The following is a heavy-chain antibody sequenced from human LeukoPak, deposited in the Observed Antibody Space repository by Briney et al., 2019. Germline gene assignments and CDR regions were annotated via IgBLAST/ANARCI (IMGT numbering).Heavy chain of an antibody. CDR2: ISSSSSYI. J-gene: IGHJ3*02. CDR1: GFTFSSYS. CDR3: ASYYGSGSGAFDI. D-gene: IGHD3-10*01. V-gene: IGHV3-21*01. Sequence: GGSLRLSCAASGFTFSSYSMNWVRQAPGKGLEWVSSISSSSSYIYYADSVKGRFTISRDNAKNSLYLQMNSLRAEDTAVYYCASYYGSGSGAFDIWGQGTMVTVSS.